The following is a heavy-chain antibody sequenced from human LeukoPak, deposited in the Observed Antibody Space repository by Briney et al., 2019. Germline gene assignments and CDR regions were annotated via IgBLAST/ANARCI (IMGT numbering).Heavy chain of an antibody. CDR1: GFTFSSYG. CDR2: IRDDGSNK. Sequence: GGSLRLSCAASGFTFSSYGMHWVRQAPGKGLEWVAFIRDDGSNKYYADSVKGRFTISRDNSKNTLYLQMNSLRAEDTAVYYCAKSRPFVGDYYYYCGMDVWGQGTTVTVSS. V-gene: IGHV3-30*02. J-gene: IGHJ6*02. D-gene: IGHD2-21*01. CDR3: AKSRPFVGDYYYYCGMDV.